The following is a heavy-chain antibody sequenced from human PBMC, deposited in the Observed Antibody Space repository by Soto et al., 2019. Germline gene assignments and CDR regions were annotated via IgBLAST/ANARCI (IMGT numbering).Heavy chain of an antibody. CDR2: IIPIFGTA. D-gene: IGHD3-22*01. J-gene: IGHJ4*02. Sequence: SVKVSCKASGCTFSSYAISWVRQAPGQGLEWMGGIIPIFGTANYAQKFQGRVTITADESTSTAYMELSSLRSEDTAVYYCARSKFDSSGCLEYWGQGTLVTVSS. V-gene: IGHV1-69*13. CDR3: ARSKFDSSGCLEY. CDR1: GCTFSSYA.